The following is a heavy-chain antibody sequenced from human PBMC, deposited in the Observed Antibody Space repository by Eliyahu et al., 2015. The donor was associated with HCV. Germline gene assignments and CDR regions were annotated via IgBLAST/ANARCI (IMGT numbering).Heavy chain of an antibody. CDR2: INHRGST. D-gene: IGHD4-17*01. Sequence: QVQLQQWGAGLLKPSETLSLTCGVYGGSFSGYYWTWIRQAPGKGLVWVGEINHRGSTNYNPSLKSRVTMSVDTSKRQFSLKVTSVTAADTAVYYCARANGYGDFSNHSYSLDVWGQGATVTVSS. CDR3: ARANGYGDFSNHSYSLDV. CDR1: GGSFSGYY. V-gene: IGHV4-34*01. J-gene: IGHJ6*02.